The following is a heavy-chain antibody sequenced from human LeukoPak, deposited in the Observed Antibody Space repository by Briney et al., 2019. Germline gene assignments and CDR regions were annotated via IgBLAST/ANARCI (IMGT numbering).Heavy chain of an antibody. D-gene: IGHD5-24*01. CDR1: GFTFINAW. V-gene: IGHV3-23*01. J-gene: IGHJ3*01. CDR2: ITASGDST. Sequence: QSGGSLRLSCAASGFTFINAWMAWVRQAPGKGLEWVSGITASGDSTYHADSVKGRFTMSRDNSRDTVYLQMNSLGVDDTAVYYCAMKAVPRPRLHDAFDFWGQGTVVSVSS. CDR3: AMKAVPRPRLHDAFDF.